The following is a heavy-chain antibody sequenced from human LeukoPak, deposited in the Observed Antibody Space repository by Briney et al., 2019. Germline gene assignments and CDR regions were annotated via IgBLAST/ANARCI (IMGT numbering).Heavy chain of an antibody. V-gene: IGHV3-23*01. CDR1: ASTFSSYT. CDR2: ISNSGGST. CDR3: AKDGYVSWAYQLSHFDY. Sequence: GGSLRLSCAASASTFSSYTMSWVRQAPGKGLEWVSAISNSGGSTYYADSVKGRFTISRDNSKNTLYLQMNSLRAEDTAVCYCAKDGYVSWAYQLSHFDYWGQGTLVTVSS. D-gene: IGHD2-2*03. J-gene: IGHJ4*02.